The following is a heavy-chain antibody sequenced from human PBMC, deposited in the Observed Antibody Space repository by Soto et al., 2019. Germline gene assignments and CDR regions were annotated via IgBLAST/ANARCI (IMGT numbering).Heavy chain of an antibody. CDR3: AKDTDYGSNFDY. J-gene: IGHJ4*02. V-gene: IGHV3-30*18. CDR1: GFTFSSYG. CDR2: ISYDGSNK. Sequence: SLRLSCAASGFTFSSYGMHWVRQAPGKGLEWVAVISYDGSNKYYADSVKGRFTISRDNSKNTLYLQMNSLRAEDTAVYYCAKDTDYGSNFDYWGQGTLVTVSS. D-gene: IGHD4-17*01.